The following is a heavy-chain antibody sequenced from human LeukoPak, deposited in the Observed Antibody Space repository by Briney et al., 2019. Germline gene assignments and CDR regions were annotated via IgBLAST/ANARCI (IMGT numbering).Heavy chain of an antibody. J-gene: IGHJ4*02. CDR1: GFTLGDHS. D-gene: IGHD3-22*01. CDR3: ARHSSGFQFDY. Sequence: PGGSLRLSCTASGFTLGDHSVSWVRQAPGKGLEWVGFIRSKAYGGTPEYAASVKGRLTISRDDSKSVAYLQMSSLKTEDTAVYHCARHSSGFQFDYWGQGTLVTVSS. CDR2: IRSKAYGGTP. V-gene: IGHV3-49*04.